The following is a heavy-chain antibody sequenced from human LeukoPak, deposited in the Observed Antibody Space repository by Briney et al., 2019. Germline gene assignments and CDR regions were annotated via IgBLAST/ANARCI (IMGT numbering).Heavy chain of an antibody. D-gene: IGHD2-2*01. CDR2: MNPNSGNT. J-gene: IGHJ4*02. V-gene: IGHV1-8*02. CDR1: GGTFSSYA. Sequence: ASVKVSCKASGGTFSSYAINWVRQATGQGLEWMGWMNPNSGNTGYAQKFQGRVTMTRSTSISTAYMELSSLTSEDTAVYYCARGYCSTTSCWYSDFWGQGTLVTVSS. CDR3: ARGYCSTTSCWYSDF.